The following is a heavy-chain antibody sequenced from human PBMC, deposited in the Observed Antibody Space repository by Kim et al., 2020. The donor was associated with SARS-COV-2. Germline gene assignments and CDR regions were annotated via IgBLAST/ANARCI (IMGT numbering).Heavy chain of an antibody. CDR3: ARDSGGSYLR. CDR2: T. J-gene: IGHJ4*02. D-gene: IGHD1-26*01. V-gene: IGHV4-59*01. Sequence: TNPHPPLKRRVTISVDTSKNQFSLKLSSVTAADTAVYYCARDSGGSYLRWGQGTLVTVSS.